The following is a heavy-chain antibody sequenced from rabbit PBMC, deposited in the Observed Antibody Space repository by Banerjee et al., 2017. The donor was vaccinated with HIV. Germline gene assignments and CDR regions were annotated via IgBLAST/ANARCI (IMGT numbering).Heavy chain of an antibody. CDR3: ARGSAAMTMVITGFYLGL. J-gene: IGHJ4*01. V-gene: IGHV1S45*01. Sequence: QEQLEESAGGLVQPGGSLTLTCTASGFSISSYYMNWVRQAPGKGLECIACIYADRSGSTYYANWAKGRFTISRTSSTTVTLEMTSLTAADTATYFCARGSAAMTMVITGFYLGLWGPGTLVTVS. CDR1: GFSISSYYM. D-gene: IGHD2-1*01. CDR2: IYADRSGST.